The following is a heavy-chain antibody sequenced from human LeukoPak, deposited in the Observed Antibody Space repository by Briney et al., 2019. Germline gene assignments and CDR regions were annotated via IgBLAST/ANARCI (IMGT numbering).Heavy chain of an antibody. CDR2: INHSGGT. D-gene: IGHD2-15*01. CDR3: ARGAPGRYCSGGSCYFDY. Sequence: SETLSLTCAVYGGSFSGYYWSWIRQPPGKGLEWTGEINHSGGTNYNPSLKSRVTISVDTSKNQFSLKLSSVTAADPAVYYCARGAPGRYCSGGSCYFDYWGQGTLVTVSS. V-gene: IGHV4-34*01. CDR1: GGSFSGYY. J-gene: IGHJ4*02.